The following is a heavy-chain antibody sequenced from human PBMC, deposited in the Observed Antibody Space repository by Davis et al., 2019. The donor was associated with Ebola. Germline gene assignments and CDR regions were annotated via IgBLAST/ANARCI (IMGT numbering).Heavy chain of an antibody. Sequence: AASVKVSCKASGYSFTGYYLHWVRQAPGQGLEWMGRINPHSGGADFAQKFQGRVTMTRDTSINTAYMELDRLKSDDTALYYCARGHTYGRWDDRFDPWGQGTLVTVSS. D-gene: IGHD5-18*01. V-gene: IGHV1-2*02. J-gene: IGHJ5*02. CDR3: ARGHTYGRWDDRFDP. CDR2: INPHSGGA. CDR1: GYSFTGYY.